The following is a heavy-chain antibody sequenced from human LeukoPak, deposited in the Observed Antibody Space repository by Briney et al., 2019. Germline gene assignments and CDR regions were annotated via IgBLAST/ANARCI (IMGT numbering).Heavy chain of an antibody. CDR1: GFTVSSNY. CDR3: ARVSVDYYDSSGYFDY. J-gene: IGHJ4*02. D-gene: IGHD3-22*01. V-gene: IGHV3-66*01. CDR2: IYSGGST. Sequence: PGGSLRLSCAASGFTVSSNYMSWVRQAPGKGLEWVSVIYSGGSTYYADSVKGRFTISRDNSKNTLYLQMNSLRAEDTAVYYCARVSVDYYDSSGYFDYWGQGTLVTVSS.